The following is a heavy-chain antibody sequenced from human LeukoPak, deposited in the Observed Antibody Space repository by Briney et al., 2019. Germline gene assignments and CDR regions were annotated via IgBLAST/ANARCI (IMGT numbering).Heavy chain of an antibody. J-gene: IGHJ4*02. CDR1: GGSFSGYY. CDR2: ISHSGST. CDR3: ARGVSDQN. V-gene: IGHV4-34*01. Sequence: SETLSLTCAVYGGSFSGYYWSWIRQSPGKGMEWIGEISHSGSTYYNPSLKSRVTISLDTSKNQFSLKLTSVTAADTAVYYCARGVSDQNWGQGTLVTVSS.